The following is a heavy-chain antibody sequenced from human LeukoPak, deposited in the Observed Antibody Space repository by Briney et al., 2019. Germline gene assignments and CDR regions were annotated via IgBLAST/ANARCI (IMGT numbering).Heavy chain of an antibody. CDR2: IYYSGST. D-gene: IGHD6-19*01. Sequence: SETLSLTCTVSGGSISSSSYYWGWIRQPPGKGLEWIGSIYYSGSTYYNPSLKSRVTISVDTSKNQFSLKLSSVTAADTAVYYCARVSSGSSGWYGMSDANWFDPWGQGTLVTVSS. CDR3: ARVSSGSSGWYGMSDANWFDP. CDR1: GGSISSSSYY. V-gene: IGHV4-39*01. J-gene: IGHJ5*02.